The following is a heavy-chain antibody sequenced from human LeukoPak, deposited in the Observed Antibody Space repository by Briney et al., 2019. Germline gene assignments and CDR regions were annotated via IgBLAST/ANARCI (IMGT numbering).Heavy chain of an antibody. CDR1: GGSISSYY. Sequence: SETLSLTCSVSGGSISSYYWSWIRQPPGKGLEWIGYIFYSGRTSYNPSLKSRVTISVDTSKNQFSLKLSSVTAADTAVYYCARDPRTYYDSPNWFDPWGQGTLVTVSS. CDR3: ARDPRTYYDSPNWFDP. CDR2: IFYSGRT. V-gene: IGHV4-59*12. D-gene: IGHD3-3*01. J-gene: IGHJ5*02.